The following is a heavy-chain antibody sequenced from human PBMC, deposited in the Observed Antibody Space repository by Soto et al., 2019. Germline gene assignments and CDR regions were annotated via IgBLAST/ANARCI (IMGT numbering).Heavy chain of an antibody. CDR3: ATATGSNHYVDP. Sequence: QVRLQQWGTGLLKSSETLSLTCAVYGGSFSGYYWSWLRQPPGKGLEWIGEINHSGSPNYNPSLKSRVTISVDTSKNQFSLKITSVTAADTAVSCWATATGSNHYVDPWCQGTLVTVSS. CDR1: GGSFSGYY. V-gene: IGHV4-34*01. D-gene: IGHD1-26*01. J-gene: IGHJ5*02. CDR2: INHSGSP.